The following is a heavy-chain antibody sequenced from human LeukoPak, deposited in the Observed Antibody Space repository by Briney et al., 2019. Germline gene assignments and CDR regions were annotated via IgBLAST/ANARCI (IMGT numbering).Heavy chain of an antibody. CDR2: INPSGGST. Sequence: ASVKVSCKASGYTFTSYYMHWVRQAPGQGLEWMEIINPSGGSTSYAQKFQGRVTMTRDTSTSTVYMELSSLRSEDTAVYYCASSRVGATVGDYWGQGTLVTVSS. J-gene: IGHJ4*02. CDR3: ASSRVGATVGDY. D-gene: IGHD1-26*01. V-gene: IGHV1-46*01. CDR1: GYTFTSYY.